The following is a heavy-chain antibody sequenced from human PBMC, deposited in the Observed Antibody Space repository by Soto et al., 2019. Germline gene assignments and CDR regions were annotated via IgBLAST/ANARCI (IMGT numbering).Heavy chain of an antibody. J-gene: IGHJ5*02. CDR1: GGSISSGGYY. Sequence: QVQLQESGPGLVKPSQTLSLTCTVSGGSISSGGYYWSWIRQHPGKGLEWIGYIYYSGSTYYNPSLKSRVTISVDTSKNQFSLKLSSVTAADTAVYYCARARRVAAAGTAWFDPWGQGTLVTVFS. CDR3: ARARRVAAAGTAWFDP. CDR2: IYYSGST. D-gene: IGHD6-13*01. V-gene: IGHV4-31*03.